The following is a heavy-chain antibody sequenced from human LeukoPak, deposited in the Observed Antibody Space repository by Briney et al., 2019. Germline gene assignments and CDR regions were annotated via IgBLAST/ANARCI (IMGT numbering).Heavy chain of an antibody. Sequence: GGSLRLSCAASGFTFSSYGMHWVRQAPGKGLEWVAFIRYDGSNKYYADSVKGRFTISRDNSKNTLYLQMNSLRAEDTAVYYCAKGSPYSGSSISFDYWGQGTLVTVSS. CDR3: AKGSPYSGSSISFDY. CDR1: GFTFSSYG. CDR2: IRYDGSNK. J-gene: IGHJ4*02. V-gene: IGHV3-30*02. D-gene: IGHD1-26*01.